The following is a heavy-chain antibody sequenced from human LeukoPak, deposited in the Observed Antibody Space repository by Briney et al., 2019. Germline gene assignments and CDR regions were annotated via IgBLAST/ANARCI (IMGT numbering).Heavy chain of an antibody. CDR2: IKQDGSEK. CDR3: AKTTVRPHKYYFDY. V-gene: IGHV3-7*01. J-gene: IGHJ4*02. CDR1: GFTFSSYW. D-gene: IGHD4-17*01. Sequence: GGSLRLSCAASGFTFSSYWMSWVRQAPGKGLEWVANIKQDGSEKYYVDSVKGRLTISRDNAKNSLYLQMNSLRAEDTAVYYCAKTTVRPHKYYFDYWGQGTLVTVSS.